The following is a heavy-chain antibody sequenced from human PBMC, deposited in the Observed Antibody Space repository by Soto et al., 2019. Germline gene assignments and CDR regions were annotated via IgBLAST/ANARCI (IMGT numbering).Heavy chain of an antibody. D-gene: IGHD1-20*01. CDR3: ARDGNWNHEPFDY. Sequence: ASVKVSSKSSGYTFTSTGVSWRRQAPGQRLEWMGWISGETGNTNYAPKFQARLTMTTDTSTATAYMELKSLRTDDTAVYYCARDGNWNHEPFDYWGQGTLVTVSS. CDR2: ISGETGNT. CDR1: GYTFTSTG. V-gene: IGHV1-18*01. J-gene: IGHJ4*02.